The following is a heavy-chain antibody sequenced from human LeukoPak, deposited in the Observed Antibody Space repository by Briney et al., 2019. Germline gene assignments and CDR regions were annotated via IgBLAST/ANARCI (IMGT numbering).Heavy chain of an antibody. V-gene: IGHV5-10-1*01. J-gene: IGHJ4*02. D-gene: IGHD3-22*01. CDR2: IDPSDSYT. CDR3: ARHPYSDSSGFSHDY. CDR1: GYSFTTYW. Sequence: GESLKISCKGSGYSFTTYWITWVRQMPGKGLEWMGRIDPSDSYTNYSPSFQGHVTISVDKSINTAYLQWSSLKASDTAMYYCARHPYSDSSGFSHDYWGQGTLVTVSS.